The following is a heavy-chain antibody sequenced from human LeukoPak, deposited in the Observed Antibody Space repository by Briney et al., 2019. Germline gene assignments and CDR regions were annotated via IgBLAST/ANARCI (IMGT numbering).Heavy chain of an antibody. J-gene: IGHJ5*02. CDR2: ISGSGGST. D-gene: IGHD6-13*01. CDR3: AMYSSSWYDVKGWFDP. CDR1: GFTFSSYG. V-gene: IGHV3-23*01. Sequence: GGSLRLSCAASGFTFSSYGMSWVRQAPGKGLEWVSAISGSGGSTYYADSVKGRFTISRDNAKNSLYLQMNSLRAEDTAVYYCAMYSSSWYDVKGWFDPWGQGTLVTVSS.